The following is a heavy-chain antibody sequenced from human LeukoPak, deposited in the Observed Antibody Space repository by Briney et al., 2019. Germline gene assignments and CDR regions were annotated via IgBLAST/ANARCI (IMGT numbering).Heavy chain of an antibody. CDR3: AKAYDCSSTSCPTPGQH. CDR2: IRYDGSNK. V-gene: IGHV3-30*02. Sequence: GGSLRLSCAASGFTFSSYGMHWVRQTPGKGLEWVAFIRYDGSNKYYADSVKGRFTISRDNSKNTLYLQMNSLRAEDTAVYYCAKAYDCSSTSCPTPGQHWGQGTLVTVSS. D-gene: IGHD2-2*01. J-gene: IGHJ1*01. CDR1: GFTFSSYG.